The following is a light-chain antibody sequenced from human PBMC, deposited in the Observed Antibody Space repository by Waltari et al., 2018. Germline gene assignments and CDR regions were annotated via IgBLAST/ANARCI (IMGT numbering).Light chain of an antibody. Sequence: EIVMTQSPATLSVSPGERATLSCRASQSVSSNLAWYQQKPGQAPRLLIYGASTRATGVPARFSGSGSGTDFTLTISGLQSGDYAVYFCHQHNSWPPLSFGGGTKVEIK. CDR3: HQHNSWPPLS. CDR1: QSVSSN. CDR2: GAS. J-gene: IGKJ4*01. V-gene: IGKV3-15*01.